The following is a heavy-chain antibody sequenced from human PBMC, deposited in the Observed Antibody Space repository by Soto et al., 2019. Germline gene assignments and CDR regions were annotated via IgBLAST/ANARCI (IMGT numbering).Heavy chain of an antibody. V-gene: IGHV1-18*01. CDR2: ISAYNGNT. CDR1: GYTFTSYG. Sequence: QVQLVQSGAEVKKPGASVKVSCKASGYTFTSYGISWVRQAPGQGLEWMGWISAYNGNTNYAQKLQGRVTMTTDTSTRTAYLELRRLRSDDTAVYYCARVNTAMANGYWGQGTLVTVSS. J-gene: IGHJ4*02. D-gene: IGHD5-18*01. CDR3: ARVNTAMANGY.